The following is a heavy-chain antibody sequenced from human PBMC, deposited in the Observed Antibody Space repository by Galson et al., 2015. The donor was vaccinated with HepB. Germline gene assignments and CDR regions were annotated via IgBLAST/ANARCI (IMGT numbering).Heavy chain of an antibody. V-gene: IGHV3-30*04. CDR2: ISYDGSNK. Sequence: SLRLSCAASGFTFSSYAMHWVRQAPGKGLEWVAVISYDGSNKYYADSVKGRFTISRDNSKNTLYLQMNSLRAEDTAVYYCARDRVYYYDSSGYLDYWGQGTLVTVSS. D-gene: IGHD3-22*01. CDR1: GFTFSSYA. J-gene: IGHJ4*02. CDR3: ARDRVYYYDSSGYLDY.